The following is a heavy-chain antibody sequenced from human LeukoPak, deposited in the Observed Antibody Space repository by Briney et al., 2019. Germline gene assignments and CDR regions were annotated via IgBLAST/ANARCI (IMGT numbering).Heavy chain of an antibody. CDR2: IYPGDSDT. CDR3: ARVRGRGRMVYAIFFGSHAFDI. D-gene: IGHD2-8*01. CDR1: GYSFTSYW. Sequence: GESLKISCKGSGYSFTSYWIGWVRQMPGKGLEWMGIIYPGDSDTRYSPSFQGQVTISADKSISTAYLQWSSLKASDTAMYYCARVRGRGRMVYAIFFGSHAFDIWDQGTMVTVSS. V-gene: IGHV5-51*01. J-gene: IGHJ3*02.